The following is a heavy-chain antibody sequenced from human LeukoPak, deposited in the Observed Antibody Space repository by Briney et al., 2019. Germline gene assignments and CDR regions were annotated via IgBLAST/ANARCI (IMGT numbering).Heavy chain of an antibody. Sequence: GGSLRLSCAASGFTFSSYSMNWVRQAPGKGLEWVSSTSSSSSYIYYADSVKGRFTISRDNAKNSLYLQMNSLRAEDTAVYYCARQKLTTVTTRYFDYWGQGTLVTVSS. V-gene: IGHV3-21*01. D-gene: IGHD4-17*01. CDR3: ARQKLTTVTTRYFDY. J-gene: IGHJ4*02. CDR1: GFTFSSYS. CDR2: TSSSSSYI.